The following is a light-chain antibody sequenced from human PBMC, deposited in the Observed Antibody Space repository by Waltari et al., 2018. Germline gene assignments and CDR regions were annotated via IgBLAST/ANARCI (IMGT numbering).Light chain of an antibody. CDR1: SSTIGSNT. CDR3: AVWDDSLNGVV. Sequence: QSVLTQPPSASATPGQRVTTSCSGSSSTIGSNTVTWYHQLPGTAPKPLIYTKNQRPSGVPDRFSGAKSGTSASLAISGLQSEDEADYYCAVWDDSLNGVVFGGGTKLTVL. CDR2: TKN. J-gene: IGLJ2*01. V-gene: IGLV1-44*01.